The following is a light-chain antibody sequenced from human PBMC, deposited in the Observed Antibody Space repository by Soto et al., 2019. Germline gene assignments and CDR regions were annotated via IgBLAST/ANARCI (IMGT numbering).Light chain of an antibody. CDR1: NIGSKS. Sequence: SYELTQPPSVSVAPGQTASINCGGNNIGSKSVHWYQQKPGQAPVLVVYDDSDRPSGIPERLSGSNSGNTATLTISRVETGDEADYYCQLWDSASDHVVFGGGTKLTVL. J-gene: IGLJ2*01. CDR2: DDS. V-gene: IGLV3-21*02. CDR3: QLWDSASDHVV.